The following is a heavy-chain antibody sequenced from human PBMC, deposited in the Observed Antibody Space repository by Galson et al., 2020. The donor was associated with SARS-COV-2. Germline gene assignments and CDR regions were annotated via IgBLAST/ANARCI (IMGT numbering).Heavy chain of an antibody. Sequence: SLKISCAASGFTFGGYGMHWVRQAPGKGLEWVAGIWWDSGSIVYADSVKGRFTISRDKAKNPLYLQMNSLRPEDTAFYYCAKSGCSSTSCYLNYWAQGSLVTVS. D-gene: IGHD2-2*01. CDR2: IWWDSGSI. J-gene: IGHJ4*02. V-gene: IGHV3-9*01. CDR3: AKSGCSSTSCYLNY. CDR1: GFTFGGYG.